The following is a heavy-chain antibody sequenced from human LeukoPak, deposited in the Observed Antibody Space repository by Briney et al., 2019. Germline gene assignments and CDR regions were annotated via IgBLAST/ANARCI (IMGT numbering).Heavy chain of an antibody. CDR3: AKVADYGDFLIGYYYGMDV. CDR1: GFTFSSYP. D-gene: IGHD4-17*01. V-gene: IGHV3-23*01. CDR2: ISAGAENS. Sequence: GGSLRLSCEASGFTFSSYPMTWVRQAPGKGLEWVSLISAGAENSFYADSVKGRFTISRDNSKNTLYLQMNSLRGEDTAIYYCAKVADYGDFLIGYYYGMDVWGQGTTVTVSS. J-gene: IGHJ6*02.